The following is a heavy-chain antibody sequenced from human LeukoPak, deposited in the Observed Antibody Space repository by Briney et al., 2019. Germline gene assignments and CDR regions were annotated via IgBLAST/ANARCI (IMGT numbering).Heavy chain of an antibody. J-gene: IGHJ5*02. CDR2: ISGSGDIT. V-gene: IGHV3-23*01. CDR1: GFTFSTYA. Sequence: TGGSLRLSCAASGFTFSTYAMSWVRQAPGKGLEWVSSISGSGDITYYADSVEGRFTMSRDNSKNTLYLQMNSLRAEDTAVYYCAKGRLWFDPWGQGTLVTVSS. CDR3: AKGRLWFDP.